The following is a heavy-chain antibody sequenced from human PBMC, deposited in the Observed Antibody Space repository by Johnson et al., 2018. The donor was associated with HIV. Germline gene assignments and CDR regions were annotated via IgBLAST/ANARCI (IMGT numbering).Heavy chain of an antibody. Sequence: VQLVESGGGVVQPGRSLRLSCAASQFTFNRYGMHWVRQAPGKGLEWVGRIKSKTDGGTTDYAAPVKGRFTISRDDSKDTLYLQMSSLKTDDTAVYYCTTDYHAGFGGFDIWGQGTMVTVSS. CDR2: IKSKTDGGTT. CDR3: TTDYHAGFGGFDI. J-gene: IGHJ3*02. V-gene: IGHV3-15*01. D-gene: IGHD4-23*01. CDR1: QFTFNRYG.